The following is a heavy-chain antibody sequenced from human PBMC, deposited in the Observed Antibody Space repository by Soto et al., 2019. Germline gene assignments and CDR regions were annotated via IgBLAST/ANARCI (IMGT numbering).Heavy chain of an antibody. J-gene: IGHJ4*02. CDR1: GFTFSSYG. V-gene: IGHV3-23*01. Sequence: EVRLLESGGDLVQPGGSLRLSCAASGFTFSSYGMSWVRQAPGKGLEWVSGISGTGGSTYYADSVKGRFTISRDNSKNTLFLKMDSLRAEDTAVYYCARKSDCSGGSCPYYFDYWGQGTLVTVSS. CDR3: ARKSDCSGGSCPYYFDY. D-gene: IGHD2-15*01. CDR2: ISGTGGST.